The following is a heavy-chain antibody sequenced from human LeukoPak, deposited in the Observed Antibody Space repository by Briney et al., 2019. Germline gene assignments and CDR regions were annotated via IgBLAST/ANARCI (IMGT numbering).Heavy chain of an antibody. CDR3: ARVPRIAVARKWSYNWFDP. CDR2: IYHNGNT. D-gene: IGHD6-19*01. CDR1: GGSISSGGYS. Sequence: SQTLSLTCAVSGGSISSGGYSWSWIRQPPGKGLEWIGYIYHNGNTYYNPSLKSRVTISVDTSKNQSSLKLSSVTAADTAVYYCARVPRIAVARKWSYNWFDPWGQGTLVTVSS. J-gene: IGHJ5*02. V-gene: IGHV4-30-2*01.